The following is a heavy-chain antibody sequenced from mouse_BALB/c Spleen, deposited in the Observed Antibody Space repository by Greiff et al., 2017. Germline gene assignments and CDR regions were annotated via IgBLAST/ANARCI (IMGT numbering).Heavy chain of an antibody. CDR3: ARDTYYYGSRPMDY. Sequence: EVKLVESGGGLVQPGGSLRLSCATSGFTFTDYYMSWVRQPPGKALEWLGFIRNKANGYTTEYSASVKGRFTISRDNSQSILYLQMNTLRAEDSATYYCARDTYYYGSRPMDYWGQGTSVTVSS. CDR2: IRNKANGYTT. V-gene: IGHV7-3*02. CDR1: GFTFTDYY. D-gene: IGHD1-1*01. J-gene: IGHJ4*01.